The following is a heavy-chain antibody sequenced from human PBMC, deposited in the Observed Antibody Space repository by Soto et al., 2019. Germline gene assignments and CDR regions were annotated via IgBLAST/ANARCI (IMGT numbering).Heavy chain of an antibody. CDR2: IKQDGSEK. Sequence: GGSLRLSCAASGFTFSSYWMSWVRQAPGKGLEWVANIKQDGSEKYYVDSVKGRFTISRDNAKNSLYLQMNSLRAEDTAVYYCARDGEGYCSGGSCLVDYWGQGTLVTVSS. D-gene: IGHD2-15*01. CDR3: ARDGEGYCSGGSCLVDY. CDR1: GFTFSSYW. V-gene: IGHV3-7*05. J-gene: IGHJ4*02.